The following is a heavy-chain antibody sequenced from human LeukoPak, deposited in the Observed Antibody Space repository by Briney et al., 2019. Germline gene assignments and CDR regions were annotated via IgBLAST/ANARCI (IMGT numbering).Heavy chain of an antibody. CDR3: ARHRAGRQWLVHFDY. CDR2: INHSGST. J-gene: IGHJ4*02. V-gene: IGHV4-34*01. Sequence: SETLSLTCTVSGGSISSYYWSWIRQPPGKGLEWIGEINHSGSTNYNPSLKSRVTISVDTSKNQFSLKLSSVTAADTAVYYCARHRAGRQWLVHFDYWGQGTLVTVSS. D-gene: IGHD6-19*01. CDR1: GGSISSYY.